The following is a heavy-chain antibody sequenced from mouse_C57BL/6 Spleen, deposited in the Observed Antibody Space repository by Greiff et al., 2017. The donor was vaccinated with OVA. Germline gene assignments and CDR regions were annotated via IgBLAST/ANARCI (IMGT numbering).Heavy chain of an antibody. D-gene: IGHD2-3*01. CDR3: ARGFFDGYYDYAMDY. CDR2: IDPNSGGT. J-gene: IGHJ4*01. CDR1: GYTFTSYW. V-gene: IGHV1-72*01. Sequence: VQLQQSGAELVKPGASVKLSCKASGYTFTSYWMHWVKQRPGRGLEWIGRIDPNSGGTKYNEKFKSKATLTGAKPSSTAYMQLSSLTSEDSAVYYCARGFFDGYYDYAMDYWGQGTSVTVSS.